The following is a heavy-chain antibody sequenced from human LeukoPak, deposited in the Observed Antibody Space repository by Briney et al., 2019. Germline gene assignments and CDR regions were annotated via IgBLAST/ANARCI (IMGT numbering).Heavy chain of an antibody. V-gene: IGHV4-39*07. CDR1: GGSISSSSYY. J-gene: IGHJ6*03. CDR3: AREFTAEDFWSGYFHPHYYYYYMDV. Sequence: PSETLSLTCTVSGGSISSSSYYWGWIRQPPGKGLEWIGSIYYSGSTYYNPSLKSRVTISVDTSKNQFSLKLSSVTAADTALYYCAREFTAEDFWSGYFHPHYYYYYMDVWGKGTTVTVSS. CDR2: IYYSGST. D-gene: IGHD3-3*01.